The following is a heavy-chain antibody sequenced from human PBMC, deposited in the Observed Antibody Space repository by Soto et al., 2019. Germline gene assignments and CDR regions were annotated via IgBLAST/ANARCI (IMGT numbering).Heavy chain of an antibody. CDR1: GYTFTSYG. CDR2: ISAYNGNT. D-gene: IGHD5-12*01. V-gene: IGHV1-18*01. CDR3: ARVKTGYSGYASEYYFDY. J-gene: IGHJ4*02. Sequence: ASVKVSCKASGYTFTSYGISWARQAPGQGLEWMGWISAYNGNTNYAQKLQGRVTMTTDTSTSTAYMELRGLRSDDTAVYYCARVKTGYSGYASEYYFDYWGQGTLVTVSS.